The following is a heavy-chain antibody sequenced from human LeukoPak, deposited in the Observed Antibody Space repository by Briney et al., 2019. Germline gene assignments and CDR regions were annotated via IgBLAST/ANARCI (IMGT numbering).Heavy chain of an antibody. Sequence: GASVKVSCKTSGYTFSSYYIHWVRQAPGQGLEWMGIINPSGGSTNYAQKVQGRVTMTRDMSTSTVYMELSSLRSEDTAVYYCAREAVTIFALVRTQTTKRPHRFDPWGQGTLVTVSS. CDR1: GYTFSSYY. V-gene: IGHV1-46*01. CDR3: AREAVTIFALVRTQTTKRPHRFDP. D-gene: IGHD3-3*01. J-gene: IGHJ5*02. CDR2: INPSGGST.